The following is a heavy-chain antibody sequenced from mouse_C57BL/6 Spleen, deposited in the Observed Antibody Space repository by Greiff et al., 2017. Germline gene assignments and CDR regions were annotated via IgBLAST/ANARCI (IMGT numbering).Heavy chain of an antibody. CDR1: GYAFSSYW. V-gene: IGHV1-80*01. J-gene: IGHJ2*01. Sequence: QVQLKESGAELVKPGASVKISCKASGYAFSSYWMNWVKQRPGKGLEWIGQSYPGDGDTSYNGKFKGKATLTADKSSSTAYMQLSSLTSEDSAVYVCARPNWDVGDYWGQGTTLTVSS. D-gene: IGHD4-1*02. CDR2: SYPGDGDT. CDR3: ARPNWDVGDY.